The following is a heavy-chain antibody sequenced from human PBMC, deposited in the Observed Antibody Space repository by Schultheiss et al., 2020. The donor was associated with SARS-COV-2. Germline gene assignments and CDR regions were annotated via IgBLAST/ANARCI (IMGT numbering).Heavy chain of an antibody. CDR3: ARDFGDYRPDY. CDR1: GYMFKAYG. CDR2: ISAYNGNT. D-gene: IGHD4-17*01. V-gene: IGHV1-18*01. Sequence: ASVKVSCTASGYMFKAYGFSWVRQAPGQGLEWMGWISAYNGNTYYARRLQGRVTLTTDTPTRTAYMELRSLSHDDTAVYYCARDFGDYRPDYWGQGTLVTVSS. J-gene: IGHJ4*02.